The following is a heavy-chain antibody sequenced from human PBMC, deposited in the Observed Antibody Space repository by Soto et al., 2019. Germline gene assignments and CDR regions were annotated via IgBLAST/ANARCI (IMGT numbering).Heavy chain of an antibody. V-gene: IGHV1-18*01. CDR2: ISLYNGNT. J-gene: IGHJ6*02. Sequence: ASVKVSCKASGYTFTSYYMSWVRQAPGQGLEWMGWISLYNGNTNYAQKFQGRGTMTADKSTSTAYMELRSLRSDDTAVYYCAIEESMDVWGQGTTVTVSS. CDR1: GYTFTSYY. CDR3: AIEESMDV.